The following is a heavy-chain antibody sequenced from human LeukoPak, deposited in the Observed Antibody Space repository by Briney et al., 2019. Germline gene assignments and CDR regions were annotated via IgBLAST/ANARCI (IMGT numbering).Heavy chain of an antibody. D-gene: IGHD3-22*01. CDR2: ITPIFGTA. J-gene: IGHJ4*02. CDR1: GGTFSRFT. V-gene: IGHV1-69*01. CDR3: AREWGLESSGYYYAY. Sequence: SVKVSCKASGGTFSRFTISWVRQAPGQGFEWVGGITPIFGTANFAQKFQGRVSITADESTSTAFMELSSLRSEDTAVYYCAREWGLESSGYYYAYWGQGTLVTVSS.